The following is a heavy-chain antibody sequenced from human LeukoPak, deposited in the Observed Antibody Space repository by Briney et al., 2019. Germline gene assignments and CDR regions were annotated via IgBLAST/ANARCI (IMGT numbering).Heavy chain of an antibody. Sequence: PSETLSLTCTVSGGSISSSYWSWIRQPRGKGLEWIGYIYYSGSTNYNPSLKSRVTISVDTSKNQFSLKLSSVTAADTAVYYCARHPGKYSSSWYYFDYWGQGTLVTVSS. J-gene: IGHJ4*02. V-gene: IGHV4-59*08. CDR1: GGSISSSY. CDR2: IYYSGST. CDR3: ARHPGKYSSSWYYFDY. D-gene: IGHD6-13*01.